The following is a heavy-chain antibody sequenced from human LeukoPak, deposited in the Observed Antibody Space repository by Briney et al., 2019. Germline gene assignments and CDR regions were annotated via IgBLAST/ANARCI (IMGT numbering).Heavy chain of an antibody. CDR3: ARGRPHGNDY. CDR2: IASDGSST. Sequence: GGSLRLSCAASGFTFSSYWMNWVRQAPGKGLVWVSRIASDGSSTTYADFVKGRFSISRDNAKNTLYLQMNSLRVEDTAVYYCARGRPHGNDYWGQGTLVTVSS. D-gene: IGHD4-23*01. V-gene: IGHV3-74*01. J-gene: IGHJ4*02. CDR1: GFTFSSYW.